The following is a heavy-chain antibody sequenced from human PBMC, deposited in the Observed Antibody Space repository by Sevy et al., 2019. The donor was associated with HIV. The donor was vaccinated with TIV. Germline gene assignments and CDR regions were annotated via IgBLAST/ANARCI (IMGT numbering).Heavy chain of an antibody. D-gene: IGHD3-3*01. Sequence: SETLSLTCTVSGYSISSGYYWGWIRQPPGKGLERIGSIYHSGSTYYNPSLKSRVTISVDTSKNQFSLKLSSVTAADTAVYYCAVNFWSGYYSGPVFYWGQGTLVTVSS. CDR1: GYSISSGYY. CDR2: IYHSGST. CDR3: AVNFWSGYYSGPVFY. V-gene: IGHV4-38-2*02. J-gene: IGHJ4*02.